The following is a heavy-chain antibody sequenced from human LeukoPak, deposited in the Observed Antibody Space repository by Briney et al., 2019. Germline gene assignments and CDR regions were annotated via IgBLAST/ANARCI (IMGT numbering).Heavy chain of an antibody. CDR2: ISAYNGNT. D-gene: IGHD3-22*01. CDR3: ATDRALTDSNGSAFDY. CDR1: GYTFTSYG. J-gene: IGHJ4*02. Sequence: ASVKVSCKASGYTFTSYGISWVRQAPGQGLEWMGWISAYNGNTNYAQKLQGRVTMTTDTSTSTAYMELRSLRSEDTAVYYCATDRALTDSNGSAFDYWGQGTLVTVSP. V-gene: IGHV1-18*01.